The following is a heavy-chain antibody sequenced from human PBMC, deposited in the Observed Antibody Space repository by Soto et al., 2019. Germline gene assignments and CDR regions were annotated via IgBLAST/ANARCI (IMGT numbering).Heavy chain of an antibody. CDR1: GYTFTSFS. J-gene: IGHJ5*01. Sequence: ASVKVSCKASGYTFTSFSIHWVRQAPGQGLEWLGWINTVSGSTKYSQVLQGRVTITRDTPASTAYMELTSLRSEDTAVYYCAKDGRSSWGEVWIDSWGQGTLVTVSS. CDR3: AKDGRSSWGEVWIDS. CDR2: INTVSGST. V-gene: IGHV1-3*04. D-gene: IGHD6-6*01.